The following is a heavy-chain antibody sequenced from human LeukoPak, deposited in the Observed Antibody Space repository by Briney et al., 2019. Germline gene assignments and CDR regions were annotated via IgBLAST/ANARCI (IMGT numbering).Heavy chain of an antibody. D-gene: IGHD3-22*01. V-gene: IGHV1-18*01. CDR2: ISAYNGNT. CDR1: GYTFTSYG. J-gene: IGHJ4*02. CDR3: ARGNYYDSSGYPPGFDY. Sequence: ASVKVSCKASGYTFTSYGISWVRQAPGQGPEWMGWISAYNGNTNYAQKLQGRVTMTTDTSTSTAYMELRSLRSDDTAVYYCARGNYYDSSGYPPGFDYWGQGTLVTVSS.